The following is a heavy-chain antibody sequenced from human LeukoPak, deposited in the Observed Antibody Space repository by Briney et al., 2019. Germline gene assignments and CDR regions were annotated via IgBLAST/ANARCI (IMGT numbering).Heavy chain of an antibody. Sequence: PSETLSLTCTVSGGSMSSYYWSWIRQPPGKGLEWIGCIYYSGSTNYNPSLKSRVTISVDTSENQFSLNLSSVTAADTAVYYCARVSGRIATFDYWGQGTLVTVSS. CDR2: IYYSGST. V-gene: IGHV4-59*01. CDR1: GGSMSSYY. CDR3: ARVSGRIATFDY. J-gene: IGHJ4*02. D-gene: IGHD2-21*01.